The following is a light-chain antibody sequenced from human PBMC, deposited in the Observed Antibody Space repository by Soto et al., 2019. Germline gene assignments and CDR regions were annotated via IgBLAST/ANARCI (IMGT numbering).Light chain of an antibody. CDR1: QSVSSN. Sequence: EIVLTQSPATLSVSPGERATLSCRASQSVSSNLDWYQQKPGQAPRLLIFGASTRATGIPARFSGSGSGTQFTLTISSLKSEDSAVYYCQQYNNRPPWTFGQGTKVEI. CDR3: QQYNNRPPWT. V-gene: IGKV3-15*01. J-gene: IGKJ1*01. CDR2: GAS.